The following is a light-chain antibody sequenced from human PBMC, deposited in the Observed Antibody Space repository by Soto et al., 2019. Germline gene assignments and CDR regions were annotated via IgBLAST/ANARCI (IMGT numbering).Light chain of an antibody. V-gene: IGKV4-1*01. CDR3: QQYSNPPWT. J-gene: IGKJ1*01. Sequence: EIVKTQSPDSMAESVGERATISCKSSQSLLYRYNNRNYLAWYQQKPGQSPKLLLYWASTRESGVPDRFSGSGSGTDFTLSISSLQAEDVAVYFCQQYSNPPWTFGQGTKVNIK. CDR2: WAS. CDR1: QSLLYRYNNRNY.